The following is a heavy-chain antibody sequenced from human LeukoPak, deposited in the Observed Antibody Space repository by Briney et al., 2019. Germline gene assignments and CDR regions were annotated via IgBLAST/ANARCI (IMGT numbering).Heavy chain of an antibody. D-gene: IGHD3-10*01. V-gene: IGHV1-2*02. Sequence: ASVKVSCKASGYTFTGYYMHWVRQAPGQGLEWMGWINPNSGGTNYAQKFQGRVTMTRDTSISTAYMELSRLRSDDTAVYYCARDGSATSYYYYYMDVWGKGTTVTVSS. CDR2: INPNSGGT. CDR1: GYTFTGYY. J-gene: IGHJ6*03. CDR3: ARDGSATSYYYYYMDV.